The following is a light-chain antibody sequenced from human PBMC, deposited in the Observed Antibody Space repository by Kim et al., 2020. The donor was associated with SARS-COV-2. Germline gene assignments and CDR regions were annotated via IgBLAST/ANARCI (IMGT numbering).Light chain of an antibody. Sequence: LVPGERATLSCRARQSVTSNSLAWYQQKPGQAPRLLIYGAASRATGIPDRFSGSGSGTDFTLTISRLEPEDFAVYYCQQSAASRTFGQGTKVDIK. CDR3: QQSAASRT. CDR1: QSVTSNS. CDR2: GAA. V-gene: IGKV3-20*01. J-gene: IGKJ1*01.